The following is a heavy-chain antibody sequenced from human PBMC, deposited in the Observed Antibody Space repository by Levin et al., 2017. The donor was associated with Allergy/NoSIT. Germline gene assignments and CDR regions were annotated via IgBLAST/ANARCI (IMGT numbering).Heavy chain of an antibody. CDR2: ITNTGTND. D-gene: IGHD3-10*01. J-gene: IGHJ4*02. CDR3: ARVFLGRGVFIPFYFDS. CDR1: GFTFSTYS. Sequence: GGSLRLSCAASGFTFSTYSMSWVRQAPGKGLEWISYITNTGTNDDYADSVKGRFTVFRDNANNSLSLQMSSLRAEDTAVYYCARVFLGRGVFIPFYFDSWGQGALVTVSS. V-gene: IGHV3-48*01.